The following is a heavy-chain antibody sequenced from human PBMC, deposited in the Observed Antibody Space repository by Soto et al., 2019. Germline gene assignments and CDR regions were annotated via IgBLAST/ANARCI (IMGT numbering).Heavy chain of an antibody. D-gene: IGHD1-1*01. CDR1: GYAFTTYV. Sequence: QVHLVQSGAEVKKPGASVQVCCKGSGYAFTTYVITWVRQAPGQGLEWLAWISAHNRNTNYAQKLQGRVTVTRDTSTSTAYMELRRVRSDDTDVYYCARGRYGDHWGQGALVTVSS. J-gene: IGHJ4*02. CDR2: ISAHNRNT. CDR3: ARGRYGDH. V-gene: IGHV1-18*01.